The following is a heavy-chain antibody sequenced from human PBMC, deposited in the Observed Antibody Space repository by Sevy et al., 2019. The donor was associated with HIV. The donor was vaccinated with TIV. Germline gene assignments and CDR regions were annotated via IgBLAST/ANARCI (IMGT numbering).Heavy chain of an antibody. D-gene: IGHD1-20*01. Sequence: GGSLRLSCAASGFTFSSYSMNWVRQAPGRGLEWVSSITSGSSFIFYAGSGKGRFTISRTNAKNSLYLQMNSLRAEDTAVYYCARPTSGMSEYEPLDNARFYGMDVWGPGTTVTVSS. J-gene: IGHJ6*02. CDR3: ARPTSGMSEYEPLDNARFYGMDV. V-gene: IGHV3-21*01. CDR2: ITSGSSFI. CDR1: GFTFSSYS.